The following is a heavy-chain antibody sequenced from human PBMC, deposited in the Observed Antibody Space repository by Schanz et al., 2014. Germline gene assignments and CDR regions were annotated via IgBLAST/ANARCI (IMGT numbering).Heavy chain of an antibody. V-gene: IGHV1-69*04. J-gene: IGHJ4*02. D-gene: IGHD4-17*01. Sequence: QVQLVQSGAEVKKPGSSVKVSCKASGGTFSSFGINSVRQAPGQGLEWMGRIIPSLGLAKYEQKFQGRVTITADRSTSTAYMELSSLRSEDTAVYYCARGYGDSPTDFWGQGTLVTVSS. CDR3: ARGYGDSPTDF. CDR2: IIPSLGLA. CDR1: GGTFSSFG.